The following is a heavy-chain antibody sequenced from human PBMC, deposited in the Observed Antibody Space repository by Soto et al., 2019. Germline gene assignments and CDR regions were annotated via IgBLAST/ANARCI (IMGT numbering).Heavy chain of an antibody. V-gene: IGHV1-69*13. J-gene: IGHJ6*02. CDR2: IIPIFGTA. CDR1: GGTFSSYA. CDR3: ARAMAGISVYYYGMDV. D-gene: IGHD6-13*01. Sequence: SVKVSCKASGGTFSSYAISWVRQAPGQGLEWMGGIIPIFGTANYAQKFQGRVTVTADESTSTAYMELSSLRSEDTAVYYCARAMAGISVYYYGMDVWGQGTTVTVCS.